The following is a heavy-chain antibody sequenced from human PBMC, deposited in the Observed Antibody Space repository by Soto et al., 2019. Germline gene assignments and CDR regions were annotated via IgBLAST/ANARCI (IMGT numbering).Heavy chain of an antibody. D-gene: IGHD3-10*01. V-gene: IGHV3-64D*06. Sequence: HPGGSLRLSCSASGFAFYGFAVHWVRQAPGKGLEYVAAISSNGGSIYYVDSVKGRFTISRDNSKSTLYLQMSSLRPEDTAVYYCVKGYGSGTYYVEYFDYWGQGTLVTVSS. J-gene: IGHJ4*02. CDR1: GFAFYGFA. CDR3: VKGYGSGTYYVEYFDY. CDR2: ISSNGGSI.